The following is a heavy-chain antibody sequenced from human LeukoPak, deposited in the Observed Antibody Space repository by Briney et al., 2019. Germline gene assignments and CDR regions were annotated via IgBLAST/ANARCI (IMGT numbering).Heavy chain of an antibody. V-gene: IGHV4-34*01. CDR1: GGSFSGYY. Sequence: SETLSLTCAVYGGSFSGYYWSWIRQPPGKGLEWIGEINHSGSTNYNPTLKSQVTISVDTSKNQFSLKLSSVTAADTAVYYCARDRIAAAGRTNFDYWGQGTLVTVSS. CDR3: ARDRIAAAGRTNFDY. CDR2: INHSGST. J-gene: IGHJ4*02. D-gene: IGHD6-13*01.